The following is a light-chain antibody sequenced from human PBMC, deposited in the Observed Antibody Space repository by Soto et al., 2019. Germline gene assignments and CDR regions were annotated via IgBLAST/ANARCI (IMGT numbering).Light chain of an antibody. CDR2: GAS. V-gene: IGKV3-20*01. CDR3: QQSYSTPSWT. CDR1: QSVSNNY. J-gene: IGKJ1*01. Sequence: EIVLMQSPGTLSLSPGERATLSCRASQSVSNNYVAWYQQKPGQAPRLLIAGASSRATGIPDRFSGSGSGTDFTLTISSLQPEDFATYYCQQSYSTPSWTFGQGTKVEIK.